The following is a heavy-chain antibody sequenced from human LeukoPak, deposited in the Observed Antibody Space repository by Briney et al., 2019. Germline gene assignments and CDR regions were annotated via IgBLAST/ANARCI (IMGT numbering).Heavy chain of an antibody. CDR3: ARHGERYCTIGSCYPRYFDY. J-gene: IGHJ4*02. CDR1: GGSISSSSYY. Sequence: TSETLSLTCTVSGGSISSSSYYWGWIRQPPGKGLEWIGCIYYSGSTYYNSSLKSRVTISVDTTKNQFSLKLSSVTAADTAVYYCARHGERYCTIGSCYPRYFDYWGQGTLVTVSS. CDR2: IYYSGST. D-gene: IGHD2-15*01. V-gene: IGHV4-39*01.